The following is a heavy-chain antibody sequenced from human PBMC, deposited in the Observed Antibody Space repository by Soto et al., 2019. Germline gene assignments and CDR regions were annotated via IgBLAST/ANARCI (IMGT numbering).Heavy chain of an antibody. D-gene: IGHD6-19*01. V-gene: IGHV1-69*01. CDR3: AGTLGVAGTRYPWLDP. CDR2: IIPIFETT. Sequence: QVHLEQSGAEVKKPGSSVKVSCKASGGTFSTNGVSWVRQAPRQGLEWMGGIIPIFETTNYAQKFQGRVTITADESTGTAYLDLSSLRSEDTAVYYYAGTLGVAGTRYPWLDPWGQGTLVTVSS. J-gene: IGHJ5*02. CDR1: GGTFSTNG.